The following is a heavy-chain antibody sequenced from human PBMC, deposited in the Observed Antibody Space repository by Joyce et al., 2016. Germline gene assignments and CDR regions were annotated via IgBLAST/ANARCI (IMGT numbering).Heavy chain of an antibody. V-gene: IGHV3-30*01. CDR2: MSYDGINP. J-gene: IGHJ4*02. D-gene: IGHD6-19*01. CDR1: GFTFSDYT. Sequence: QVQVVESGGDVVQPGRSLRLSCAAAGFTFSDYTMHWVRQAPGKGLQWVAIMSYDGINPYYAGSVKGRFTISRDNSKNTLYLQMNSLKPEDMALYYCARAYSSGSPLDYWGRGTLVTVSS. CDR3: ARAYSSGSPLDY.